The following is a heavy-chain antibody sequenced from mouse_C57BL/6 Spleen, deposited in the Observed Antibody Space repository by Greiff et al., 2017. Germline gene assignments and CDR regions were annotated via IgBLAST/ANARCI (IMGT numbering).Heavy chain of an antibody. CDR3: AREVGRDGYFDV. D-gene: IGHD4-1*01. Sequence: VQLQQSGAELVRPGASVKLSCKASGYTFTDYYINWVKQRPGQGLEWIARIYPGSGNTYYNEKFKGKATLTAEKSSSTAYMQLSSLTSEDSAVYFCAREVGRDGYFDVWGTGTTVTVSS. V-gene: IGHV1-76*01. CDR1: GYTFTDYY. J-gene: IGHJ1*03. CDR2: IYPGSGNT.